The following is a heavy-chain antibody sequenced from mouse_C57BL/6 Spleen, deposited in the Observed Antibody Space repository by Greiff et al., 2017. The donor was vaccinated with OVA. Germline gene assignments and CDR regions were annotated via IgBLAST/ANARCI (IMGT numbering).Heavy chain of an antibody. V-gene: IGHV3-6*01. Sequence: VQLKESGPGLVKPSRSLSLTCSVTGYSITSGYYWNWIRQFPGNKLEWMGYISYDGSNNYNPSLKNRISITRDTSKNQFFLKLNSVTTEDTATYYCARDPDYWGQGTTLTVSS. CDR3: ARDPDY. J-gene: IGHJ2*01. CDR2: ISYDGSN. CDR1: GYSITSGYY.